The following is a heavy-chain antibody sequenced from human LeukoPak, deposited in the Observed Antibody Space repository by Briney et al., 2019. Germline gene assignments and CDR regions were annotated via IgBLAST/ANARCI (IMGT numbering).Heavy chain of an antibody. J-gene: IGHJ4*02. D-gene: IGHD5-12*01. CDR2: INPNSGGT. CDR3: AKEEDILGIPTVDF. CDR1: GYAFTAYY. Sequence: GASVKVSCKASGYAFTAYYMHWVRQAPRQGLEWMGWINPNSGGTNYAQKFHGRVTMTGDTSISTVYMELSSLTSDDTAVYYCAKEEDILGIPTVDFWGQGTLVTVSS. V-gene: IGHV1-2*02.